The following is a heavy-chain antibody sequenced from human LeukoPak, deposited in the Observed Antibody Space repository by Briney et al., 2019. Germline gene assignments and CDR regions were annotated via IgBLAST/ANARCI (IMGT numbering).Heavy chain of an antibody. CDR3: AKSAYYDASGYYREYYFDY. Sequence: PGGSLRLSCVSSGFSFSNYAMSWVRQAPGKGLEWVSSISGSGGSTHYADSVKGRFTISRDKTKNTLYLQMNSLRAEDTAVYYCAKSAYYDASGYYREYYFDYWGQGTLVTASS. J-gene: IGHJ4*02. CDR2: ISGSGGST. CDR1: GFSFSNYA. D-gene: IGHD3-22*01. V-gene: IGHV3-23*01.